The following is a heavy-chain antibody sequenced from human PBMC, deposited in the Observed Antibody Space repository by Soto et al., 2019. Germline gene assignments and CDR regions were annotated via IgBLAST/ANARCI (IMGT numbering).Heavy chain of an antibody. CDR3: ARDSRTTVTTTLGYYGMDV. V-gene: IGHV1-69*13. CDR1: GGTFSSYA. J-gene: IGHJ6*02. D-gene: IGHD4-17*01. Sequence: GASVKVSCKASGGTFSSYAISWVRQAPGQGLEWMGGIIPIFGTANYALKFQGRVTITADESTSTAYMELSSLRSEDTAVYYCARDSRTTVTTTLGYYGMDVWGQGTTVTVSS. CDR2: IIPIFGTA.